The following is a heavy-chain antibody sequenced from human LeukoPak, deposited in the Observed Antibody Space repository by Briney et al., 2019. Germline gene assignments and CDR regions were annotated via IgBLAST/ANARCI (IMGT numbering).Heavy chain of an antibody. CDR3: AKDRIVVVTAVFDY. J-gene: IGHJ4*02. V-gene: IGHV3-23*01. Sequence: GGSLRLSCKVSGFTVSTNSWSWVRQAPGKGLEWVSAISGSGGSTYYADSVKGRFTISRDNSKNTLYLQMNSLRAEDTAVYYCAKDRIVVVTAVFDYWGQGTLVTVSS. D-gene: IGHD2-21*02. CDR2: ISGSGGST. CDR1: GFTVSTNS.